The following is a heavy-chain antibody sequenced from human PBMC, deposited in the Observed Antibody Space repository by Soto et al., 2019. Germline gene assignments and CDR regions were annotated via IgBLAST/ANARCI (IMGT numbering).Heavy chain of an antibody. CDR2: ISGRGDST. CDR1: GFDFSAYA. D-gene: IGHD6-13*01. Sequence: PGGSLRLSCAASGFDFSAYAMSWVRQAPGKGPEWVSAISGRGDSTDYADSVRGRFTISRDNSKNTLYLQMNSLRVEDTAVYYCAKDIGAAGVFDYWGQGILVTLSS. CDR3: AKDIGAAGVFDY. V-gene: IGHV3-23*01. J-gene: IGHJ4*02.